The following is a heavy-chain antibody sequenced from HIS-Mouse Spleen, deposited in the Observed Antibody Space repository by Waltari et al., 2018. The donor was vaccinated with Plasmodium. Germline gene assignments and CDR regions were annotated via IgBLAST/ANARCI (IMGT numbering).Heavy chain of an antibody. V-gene: IGHV4-34*01. D-gene: IGHD3-3*01. J-gene: IGHJ2*01. CDR3: ARVTSSGVYWYFDL. CDR2: INHSGST. CDR1: GGSFRGYY. Sequence: QVQLQQWGAGLLKPSETLSLTCAVYGGSFRGYYWSWIRPPPVKGLEWIGEINHSGSTNSHPSLKGRVTIPVDTSKTQFSLKLSSVTAADTAVYYCARVTSSGVYWYFDLWGRGTLVTVSS.